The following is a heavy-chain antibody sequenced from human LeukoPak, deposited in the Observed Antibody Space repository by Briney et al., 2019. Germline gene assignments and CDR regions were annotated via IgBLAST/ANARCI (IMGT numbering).Heavy chain of an antibody. CDR1: GFTFSSYV. V-gene: IGHV3-23*01. CDR2: ISGGGGST. Sequence: GGSLRLSCPASGFTFSSYVMSWVRQAPGKGLEWVSAISGGGGSTYYADSVKGRFTISRDNSKNTLYLQMNSLRAEDTAVYYCARGHSWYYYYMDVWGKGTTVTVSS. J-gene: IGHJ6*03. D-gene: IGHD6-13*01. CDR3: ARGHSWYYYYMDV.